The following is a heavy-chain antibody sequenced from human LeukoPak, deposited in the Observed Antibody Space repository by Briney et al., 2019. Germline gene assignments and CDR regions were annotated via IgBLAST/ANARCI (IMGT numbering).Heavy chain of an antibody. V-gene: IGHV4-59*08. CDR1: GGSISSYY. Sequence: SETLSLTCTVSGGSISSYYWSWIRQPPGKGLEWIGYIYYSGSTNYNPSLKSRVTISVDTSKNQSSLKLSSVTAADTAVYYCARLGHYYDSSGYSKIDAFDIWGQGTMVTVSS. CDR2: IYYSGST. J-gene: IGHJ3*02. D-gene: IGHD3-22*01. CDR3: ARLGHYYDSSGYSKIDAFDI.